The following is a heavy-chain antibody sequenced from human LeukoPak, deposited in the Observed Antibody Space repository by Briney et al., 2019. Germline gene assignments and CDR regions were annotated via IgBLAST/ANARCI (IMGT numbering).Heavy chain of an antibody. J-gene: IGHJ5*02. CDR3: ARLPLVPAATPPYHTWFDP. CDR1: GGSISSYY. CDR2: IYYSGST. D-gene: IGHD2-2*01. V-gene: IGHV4-59*01. Sequence: PSETLSLTCTVSGGSISSYYWSWIRQPPGKGLEWIGYIYYSGSTNYNPSLKSRVTISVDTSKNQFSLKLSSVTAADTAVYYCARLPLVPAATPPYHTWFDPWGQGTLVTVSS.